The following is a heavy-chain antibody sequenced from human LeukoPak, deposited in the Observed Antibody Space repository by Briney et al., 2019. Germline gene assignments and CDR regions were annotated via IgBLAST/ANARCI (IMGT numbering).Heavy chain of an antibody. J-gene: IGHJ3*02. CDR2: INPNNGGT. V-gene: IGHV1-2*06. Sequence: ASVKVSCKASGYTFTGYYIHWVRQAPGQGLEWMGRINPNNGGTNYAQKFQGRVTMTRDMSMSTAYMELSRLRSVDTAVYYCAGEDNSSGYRPFDIWGQGTMVIVP. CDR1: GYTFTGYY. D-gene: IGHD3-22*01. CDR3: AGEDNSSGYRPFDI.